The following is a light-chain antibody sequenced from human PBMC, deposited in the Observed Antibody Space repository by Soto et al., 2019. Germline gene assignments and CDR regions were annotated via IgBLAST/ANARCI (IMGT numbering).Light chain of an antibody. V-gene: IGKV3-20*01. CDR2: GAS. J-gene: IGKJ2*01. CDR3: QQYGSSLEYT. CDR1: QSVSSSY. Sequence: EIVLTQSPGTLSLSPGERATLSCRASQSVSSSYLAWYQQKPGQAPRLLIYGASSRATGIPDRFSGSGSGTDFTLTISRLEPEDFAVYSCQQYGSSLEYTFGQGTKVDIK.